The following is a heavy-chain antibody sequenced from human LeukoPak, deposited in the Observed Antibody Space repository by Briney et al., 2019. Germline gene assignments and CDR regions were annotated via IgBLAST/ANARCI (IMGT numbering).Heavy chain of an antibody. CDR1: GGSISSGSYY. Sequence: SETLSLTCTVSGGSISSGSYYWSWIRQPAGKGLEWIGRIYTSGGTNYNPSLKSRVTISVDTSKNQFSLKLSSVTAADTAVYYCARALVRPGAFDIWGRGTMVTVSS. V-gene: IGHV4-61*02. CDR3: ARALVRPGAFDI. J-gene: IGHJ3*02. D-gene: IGHD6-6*01. CDR2: IYTSGGT.